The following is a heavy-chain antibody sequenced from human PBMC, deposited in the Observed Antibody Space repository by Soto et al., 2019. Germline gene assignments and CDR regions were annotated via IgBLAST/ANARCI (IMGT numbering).Heavy chain of an antibody. CDR2: IIPVSDVT. CDR3: ARSPASGAYYIAY. D-gene: IGHD3-10*01. CDR1: GGTFTYYT. V-gene: IGHV1-69*02. J-gene: IGHJ4*02. Sequence: QVQLVQSGAEVRRPGSSVKVSCQASGGTFTYYTFSWVRQAPGLGLEWLGKIIPVSDVTKYAQKFQGSLTITADKSAATAYMELSGLKSEDTAIYFCARSPASGAYYIAYWGQGTLVSVSS.